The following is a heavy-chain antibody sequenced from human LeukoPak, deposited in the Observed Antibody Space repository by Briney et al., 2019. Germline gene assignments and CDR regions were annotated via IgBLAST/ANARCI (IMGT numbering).Heavy chain of an antibody. CDR1: RFTFSDYY. V-gene: IGHV3-11*01. Sequence: PGGSLRLSCAASRFTFSDYYMSWIRQAPGKGLEWVSYISFSGSPTQYADSVKGRFTISRDNAKNSLYLQMNSLRDEDTAVYYCARGAASNFDYWGQGTLVTVSS. CDR3: ARGAASNFDY. D-gene: IGHD4-11*01. CDR2: ISFSGSPT. J-gene: IGHJ4*02.